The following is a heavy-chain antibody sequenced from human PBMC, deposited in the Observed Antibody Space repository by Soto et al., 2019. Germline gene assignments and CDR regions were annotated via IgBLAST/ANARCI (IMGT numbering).Heavy chain of an antibody. CDR1: GYSFTSYW. CDR3: ARIPTVPDSYYYYGMDV. CDR2: IDPSDSYT. D-gene: IGHD4-17*01. J-gene: IGHJ6*02. Sequence: GESLKISYKGSGYSFTSYWISWVRQMPGKGLEWMGRIDPSDSYTNYSPSFQGHVTISADKSISTAYLQWSSLKASETAMYYCARIPTVPDSYYYYGMDVWGQGTTVTVSS. V-gene: IGHV5-10-1*01.